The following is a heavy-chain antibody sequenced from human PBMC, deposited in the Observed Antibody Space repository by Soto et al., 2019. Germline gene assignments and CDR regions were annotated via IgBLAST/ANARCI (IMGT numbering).Heavy chain of an antibody. CDR3: PIGTGVGELFSHTSGP. CDR1: GFNLRSYG. CDR2: LSYDGRNT. D-gene: IGHD3-10*01. V-gene: IGHV3-30*03. Sequence: QAQLVESGGGVVQPGRSLRLSCTTPGFNLRSYGMHWVRQAPGKGLSWVAVLSYDGRNTYSADAVKGRFTISRDDSKSRTDLQTSTLRSKDTAVDYRPIGTGVGELFSHTSGPWGHRRMSSVSA. J-gene: IGHJ3*01.